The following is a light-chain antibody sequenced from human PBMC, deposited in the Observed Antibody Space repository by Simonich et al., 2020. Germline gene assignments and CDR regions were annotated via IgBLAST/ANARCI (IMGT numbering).Light chain of an antibody. Sequence: DIVMTQSPDSLAVSLGERATINCKSSQSVLYSSNNKNYLAWYQQKPGQPPKLLIYWESTRASGCPDRFSGSGSGTDFTLTISSLQAEDVAVYYCQQYYSTPPITFGPGTKVDIK. V-gene: IGKV4-1*01. J-gene: IGKJ3*01. CDR1: QSVLYSSNNKNY. CDR2: WES. CDR3: QQYYSTPPIT.